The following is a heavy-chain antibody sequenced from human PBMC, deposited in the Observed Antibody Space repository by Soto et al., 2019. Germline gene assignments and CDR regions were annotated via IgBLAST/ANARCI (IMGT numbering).Heavy chain of an antibody. CDR3: LAAPGLTIFDY. CDR2: IIPIFGTA. V-gene: IGHV1-69*06. D-gene: IGHD6-13*01. Sequence: QVHLVQSGAEVKKPGSSVKASCKASGDTFSSYAISWVRQAPGQGLAWMGGIIPIFGTANYAQRYQARVTITADKSTSTASVELISLRSEDTEVYSCLAAPGLTIFDYCCQGTIVTVS. J-gene: IGHJ4*02. CDR1: GDTFSSYA.